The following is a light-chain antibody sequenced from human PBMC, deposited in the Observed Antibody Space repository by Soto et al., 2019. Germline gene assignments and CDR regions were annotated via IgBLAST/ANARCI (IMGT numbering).Light chain of an antibody. CDR2: EVH. CDR3: CSYTSSPYL. CDR1: SSDIGRYDF. Sequence: QSALAQPASVSGSPGQSITISCTGSSSDIGRYDFVSWYQQLPGKAPKLLLYEVHHRPSGVSDRFSGPKSGNTASLTISGLQADDEAHYYCCSYTSSPYLFGSGTKVTVL. J-gene: IGLJ1*01. V-gene: IGLV2-14*01.